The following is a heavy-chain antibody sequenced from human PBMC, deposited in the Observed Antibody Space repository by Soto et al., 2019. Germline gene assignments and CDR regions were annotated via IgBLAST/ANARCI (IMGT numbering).Heavy chain of an antibody. CDR2: IYDSGNA. J-gene: IGHJ5*02. CDR3: ARWWYEFWSGYTVVWFEP. Sequence: SETLSLTCTVSGGSINSYCWSWIRQPPGKGLEWIAYIYDSGNANYNPSLKSRVTISVDTSKNQFSLKLSSVTAADTAVYYCARWWYEFWSGYTVVWFEPWGQGTLVTVSS. CDR1: GGSINSYC. D-gene: IGHD3-3*01. V-gene: IGHV4-59*01.